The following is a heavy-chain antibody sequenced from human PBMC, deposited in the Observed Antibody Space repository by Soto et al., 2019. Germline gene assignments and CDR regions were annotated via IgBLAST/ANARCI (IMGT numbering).Heavy chain of an antibody. CDR2: IYYSGCT. Sequence: SQPRSVECRVWNESICRCCYYQCRKRQPPGKGLELIGSIYYSGCTYYNPSLKSRVTISVDKSKNQFSLKLRSVTAADTAVYYCLSLKHDYCDYTPAALWAQGTLLTFSA. CDR3: LSLKHDYCDYTPAAL. D-gene: IGHD4-17*01. CDR1: NESICRCCYY. V-gene: IGHV4-39*01. J-gene: IGHJ4*01.